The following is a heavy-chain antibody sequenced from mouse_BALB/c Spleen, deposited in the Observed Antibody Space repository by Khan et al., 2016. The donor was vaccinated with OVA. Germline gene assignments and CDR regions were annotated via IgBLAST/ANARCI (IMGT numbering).Heavy chain of an antibody. CDR2: ISTGGHYT. V-gene: IGHV5-9-3*01. D-gene: IGHD2-10*02. CDR3: ARSMVDYHAMDY. J-gene: IGHJ4*01. Sequence: EVELVESGGGLVKPGGSLKLSCSASGFTFSTYAMSWVRQTPEKRLECVATISTGGHYTFYPDSATGRFTISRDNAKNTLYLQMSSLRSEDTAMYYCARSMVDYHAMDYWGQGTSVTVSS. CDR1: GFTFSTYA.